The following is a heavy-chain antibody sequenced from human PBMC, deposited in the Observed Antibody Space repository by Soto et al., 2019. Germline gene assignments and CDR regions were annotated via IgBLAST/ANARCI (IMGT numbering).Heavy chain of an antibody. Sequence: GGSLRLSCAASGFTFSSYAMSWVRQAPGKGLEWVSAISGSGGSTYYADSVKGRFTISRDNSKNTLYLQMNSLRAEDTAVYYCAKTGATNLNDWGYYFDYWGQGTLVTVSS. V-gene: IGHV3-23*01. CDR3: AKTGATNLNDWGYYFDY. CDR1: GFTFSSYA. CDR2: ISGSGGST. J-gene: IGHJ4*02. D-gene: IGHD5-12*01.